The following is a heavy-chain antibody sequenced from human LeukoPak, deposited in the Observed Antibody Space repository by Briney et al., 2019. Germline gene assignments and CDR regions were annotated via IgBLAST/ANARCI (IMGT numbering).Heavy chain of an antibody. CDR2: NTDGSGT. CDR1: GFTFSRYW. CDR3: AREWETLDD. D-gene: IGHD1-26*01. J-gene: IGHJ4*02. Sequence: PGGSLRLSCAASGFTFSRYWMHWVRQAPGKGLVWVSRNTDGSGTSYADSVKGRFTISRDNAKNTLYLQMNSLRAEDTAVYYCAREWETLDDWGQGTLVTVSS. V-gene: IGHV3-74*01.